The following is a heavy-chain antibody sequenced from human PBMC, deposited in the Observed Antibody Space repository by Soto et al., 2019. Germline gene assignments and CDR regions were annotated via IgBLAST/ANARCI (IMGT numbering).Heavy chain of an antibody. CDR1: GFGLNIYN. V-gene: IGHV3-48*04. Sequence: EVQLVESGGGLVQPGGSLRLSGAASGFGLNIYNMDWVRQAPGKGLEWVSYIDVSGSRKSYANSVRARFTISRDNAKNSLYLQVDSLRGGDTAVYYCARYNGHGGAVDLWGQGVLVTVSS. D-gene: IGHD3-16*01. CDR2: IDVSGSRK. CDR3: ARYNGHGGAVDL. J-gene: IGHJ5*02.